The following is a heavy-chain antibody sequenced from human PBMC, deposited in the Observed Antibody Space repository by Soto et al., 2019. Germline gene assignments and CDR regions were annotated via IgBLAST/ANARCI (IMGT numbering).Heavy chain of an antibody. Sequence: GGSLRLSCEASGFTFGSYSMSWVRQAPGKGLEWVSPISGSTSNTYYAHSMKGRFTISRNNTKNTLYLQLNSLRAEDTAVYYCAKEGLAGMFDYWGQGTLVTVSS. V-gene: IGHV3-23*01. CDR1: GFTFGSYS. J-gene: IGHJ4*02. CDR3: AKEGLAGMFDY. CDR2: ISGSTSNT. D-gene: IGHD3-10*01.